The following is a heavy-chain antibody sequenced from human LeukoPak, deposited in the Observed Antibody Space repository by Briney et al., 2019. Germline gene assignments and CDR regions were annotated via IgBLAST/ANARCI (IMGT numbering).Heavy chain of an antibody. CDR3: ARANIAALSPYYYYMDV. CDR1: GYTFTSYD. Sequence: GASVKVSCKASGYTFTSYDINWVRQATGQGLEWMGWMNPNSGNTGYAQKFQGRVTMTRNTSISTAYMELSSLRSEDTAVYYCARANIAALSPYYYYMDVWGKGTTVTVSS. J-gene: IGHJ6*03. CDR2: MNPNSGNT. V-gene: IGHV1-8*01. D-gene: IGHD6-6*01.